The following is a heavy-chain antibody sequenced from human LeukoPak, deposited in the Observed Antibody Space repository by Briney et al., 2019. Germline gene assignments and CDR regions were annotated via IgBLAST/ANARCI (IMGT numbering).Heavy chain of an antibody. V-gene: IGHV3-11*01. CDR1: GFTFSDYY. D-gene: IGHD3-22*01. CDR3: ARAPKGSSGLFPHYYYYYGMDV. Sequence: GGSLRLSCAASGFTFSDYYMSWIRQAPGKGLEWVSYISSSGSTIYYADSVKGRFTISRDNAKSSLYLQMNSLRAEDTAVYYCARAPKGSSGLFPHYYYYYGMDVWGQGTTVTVSS. J-gene: IGHJ6*02. CDR2: ISSSGSTI.